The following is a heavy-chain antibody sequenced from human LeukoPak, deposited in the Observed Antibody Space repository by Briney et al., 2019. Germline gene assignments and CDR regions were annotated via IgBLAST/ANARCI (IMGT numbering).Heavy chain of an antibody. CDR1: GGSISSGSYY. Sequence: PSQTLSLTCTVSGGSISSGSYYWTWIRQPAGKGLEWIGRMYTSGSTNYNPSLKSRVTISVDTSKNQFSLKLSSVTAADTAVYYCARLNVDTAMDQTDYWGQGTLVTVSS. CDR2: MYTSGST. J-gene: IGHJ4*02. CDR3: ARLNVDTAMDQTDY. V-gene: IGHV4-61*02. D-gene: IGHD5-18*01.